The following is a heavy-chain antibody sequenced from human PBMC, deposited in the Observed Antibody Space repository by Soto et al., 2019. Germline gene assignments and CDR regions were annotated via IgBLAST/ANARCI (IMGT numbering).Heavy chain of an antibody. Sequence: QVRVVQSGAEVKKPGASVKVSCKTSGYTFTDYDINWVRQAPGQGLEWMGWVSPDHGNAGYAQQXXGXXSMTSGTSISTVFMELSNLRSEDTAVYYCAVTTGYWGQGTRVTVSS. D-gene: IGHD4-17*01. CDR1: GYTFTDYD. J-gene: IGHJ4*02. V-gene: IGHV1-8*01. CDR3: AVTTGY. CDR2: VSPDHGNA.